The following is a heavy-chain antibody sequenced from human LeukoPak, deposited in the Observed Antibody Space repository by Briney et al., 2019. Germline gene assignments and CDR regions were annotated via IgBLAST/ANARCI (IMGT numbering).Heavy chain of an antibody. Sequence: GGSLRLSCAASGFSFRTYAMSWVRQAPGKGLEWVSAISGSGGSTYYADSVKGRFTISRDNSKNTLYLQMNSLRAEDTAVYYCAKIKSYVEFYFDYWGQGTLVTVSS. V-gene: IGHV3-23*01. J-gene: IGHJ4*02. CDR2: ISGSGGST. CDR3: AKIKSYVEFYFDY. D-gene: IGHD3-10*01. CDR1: GFSFRTYA.